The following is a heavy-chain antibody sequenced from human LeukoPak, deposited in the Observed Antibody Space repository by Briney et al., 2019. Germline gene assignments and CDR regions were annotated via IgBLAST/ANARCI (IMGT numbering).Heavy chain of an antibody. J-gene: IGHJ4*02. CDR2: ISYDGSNK. Sequence: GGSLRLSCAASGFTFSSYGMHWVRQAPGKGLEWVAVISYDGSNKYYADSVKGRFTISRDNSKNTLYLQMNSLRAEDTAVYYCAISHFDYWGQGTLVTVSS. CDR1: GFTFSSYG. V-gene: IGHV3-30*03. D-gene: IGHD2/OR15-2a*01. CDR3: AISHFDY.